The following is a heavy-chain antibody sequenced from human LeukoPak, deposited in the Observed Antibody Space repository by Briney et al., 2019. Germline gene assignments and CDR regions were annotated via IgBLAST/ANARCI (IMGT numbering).Heavy chain of an antibody. CDR2: ISSSSSYI. Sequence: GGSLRLSCATSGFTLSSYSMNWVRQAPGKGLEWVSSISSSSSYIYYADSVKGRFTISRDNSKNTLYLQMNSLRAEDTAVYYCARGGDYDFWSGYYGYYYMDVWGKGTTVTVSS. J-gene: IGHJ6*03. V-gene: IGHV3-21*01. CDR1: GFTLSSYS. D-gene: IGHD3-3*01. CDR3: ARGGDYDFWSGYYGYYYMDV.